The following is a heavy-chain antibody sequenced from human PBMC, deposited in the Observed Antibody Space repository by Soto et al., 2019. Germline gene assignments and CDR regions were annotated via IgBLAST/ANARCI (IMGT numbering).Heavy chain of an antibody. J-gene: IGHJ3*02. D-gene: IGHD3-3*01. CDR3: ARHAEGITIFGVVIDDAFDI. V-gene: IGHV4-39*01. Sequence: PSETLSLTCTVSGGSISSSSYYWGWIRQPPGKGLDWIGSIYYSGSTYYNPSLKSRVTISVDTSKNQFSLKLSSVTAADTAVYYCARHAEGITIFGVVIDDAFDIWDQGTMVTVSS. CDR2: IYYSGST. CDR1: GGSISSSSYY.